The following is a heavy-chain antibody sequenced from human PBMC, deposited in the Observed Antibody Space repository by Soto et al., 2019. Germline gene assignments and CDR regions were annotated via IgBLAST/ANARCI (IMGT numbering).Heavy chain of an antibody. J-gene: IGHJ4*02. V-gene: IGHV3-33*01. D-gene: IGHD6-19*01. Sequence: GGSLRLSCAASGFTFSSYGMHWVRQAPGKGLEWVAVIWYDGSNKYYADSVKGRFTISRDNSKNTLYLQMNSLRAEDTAVYYCARGSSGWWNYFDYWGQGTLVTVS. CDR1: GFTFSSYG. CDR2: IWYDGSNK. CDR3: ARGSSGWWNYFDY.